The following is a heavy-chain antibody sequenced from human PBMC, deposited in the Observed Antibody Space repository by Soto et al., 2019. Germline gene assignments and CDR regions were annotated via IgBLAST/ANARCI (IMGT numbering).Heavy chain of an antibody. D-gene: IGHD3-22*01. CDR3: GRVYYFDGAIDY. CDR2: IYYSGST. V-gene: IGHV4-30-4*01. J-gene: IGHJ4*02. CDR1: GGSISNGDFY. Sequence: QVQLQESGPGLVKPSQTLSLTCTVSGGSISNGDFYWTWIRQPPGKGLDWIGNIYYSGSTHYNPSLKSRLTMSVDTSKSQFSLKLNSVTAADTAVYYCGRVYYFDGAIDYWGQGTLVTVSS.